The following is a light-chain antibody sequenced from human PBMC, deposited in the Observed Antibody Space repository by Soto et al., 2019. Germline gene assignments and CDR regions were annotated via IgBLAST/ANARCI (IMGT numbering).Light chain of an antibody. V-gene: IGLV2-14*01. Sequence: QSALTQPASGSGSPRQSITISCTGTSSDVGGYNYVSWYQQHPGKAPKLMIYDVSNRPSGVSNRFSGSKSGNTAALTISGLQAEDEADYYCSSYTSSSTRVFGGGTKLTVL. CDR1: SSDVGGYNY. J-gene: IGLJ2*01. CDR2: DVS. CDR3: SSYTSSSTRV.